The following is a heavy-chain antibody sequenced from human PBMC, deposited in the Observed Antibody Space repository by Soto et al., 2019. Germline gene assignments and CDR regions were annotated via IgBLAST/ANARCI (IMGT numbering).Heavy chain of an antibody. CDR3: ARMSLRYFDWLSSGYYYGMDV. CDR1: GGSISSYY. Sequence: SETLSLTCTVSGGSISSYYWSWIRQPPGKGLEWIGYIYYSGSTNYNPSLKSRVTISVDTSKNQFSLKLSSVTAADTAVYYCARMSLRYFDWLSSGYYYGMDVWGQGTTVTVSS. J-gene: IGHJ6*02. V-gene: IGHV4-59*01. D-gene: IGHD3-9*01. CDR2: IYYSGST.